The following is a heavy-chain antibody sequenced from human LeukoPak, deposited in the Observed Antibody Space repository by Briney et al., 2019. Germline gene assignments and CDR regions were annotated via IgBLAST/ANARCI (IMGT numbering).Heavy chain of an antibody. Sequence: VKVSCTASGGTFSSYAISWARPAPGHGLEWMGGIIPLFGAPNYAQKFQGTVTITADKSTTPANIEPSSLTPRHPPVYFCARHDSYSSSFPYNWFDPWGQGTLVTVSS. D-gene: IGHD6-13*01. CDR2: IIPLFGAP. CDR3: ARHDSYSSSFPYNWFDP. J-gene: IGHJ5*02. CDR1: GGTFSSYA. V-gene: IGHV1-69*06.